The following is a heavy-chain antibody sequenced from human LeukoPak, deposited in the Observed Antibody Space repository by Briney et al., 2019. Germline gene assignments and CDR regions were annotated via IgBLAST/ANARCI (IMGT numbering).Heavy chain of an antibody. D-gene: IGHD2-21*02. V-gene: IGHV3-21*01. CDR1: GFTFSSYS. CDR2: ISSSSSYI. CDR3: ARVPKLVVVTAIPHGADY. Sequence: PGGSLRLSCAASGFTFSSYSMNWVRQAPGKGLEWVSSISSSSSYIYYADSAKGRFTISRDNAKNSLYLQMNSLRAEDTAVYYCARVPKLVVVTAIPHGADYWGQGTLVTVSS. J-gene: IGHJ4*02.